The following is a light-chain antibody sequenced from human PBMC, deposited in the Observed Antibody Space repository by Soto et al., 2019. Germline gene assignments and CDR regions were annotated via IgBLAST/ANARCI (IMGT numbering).Light chain of an antibody. CDR1: QSVSSNS. V-gene: IGKV3-20*01. CDR2: GAS. J-gene: IGKJ1*01. CDR3: QQYGSSPRT. Sequence: EIVLTQSPGTLSLSPGERATLSCRASQSVSSNSLAWYQQKPGQAPRLLIYGASSRATGIPDRFSGSGSGTDFTLTISRLEPEDFAVYYCQQYGSSPRTFGQGTKADIK.